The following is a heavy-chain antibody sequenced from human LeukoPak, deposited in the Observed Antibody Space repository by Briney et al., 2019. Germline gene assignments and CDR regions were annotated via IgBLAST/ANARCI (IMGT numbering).Heavy chain of an antibody. V-gene: IGHV3-66*01. Sequence: GGSLRLSCAASGFTVSSNYMRWVRQAPGKGLEWLSVIHRGGNTYYADSVKGRFTISRDSSKNTVFLQMDSLRAEDTAVYYCARDPGYGLGVDYGDYWGQGTLVTVSS. D-gene: IGHD3-10*01. J-gene: IGHJ4*02. CDR3: ARDPGYGLGVDYGDY. CDR2: IHRGGNT. CDR1: GFTVSSNY.